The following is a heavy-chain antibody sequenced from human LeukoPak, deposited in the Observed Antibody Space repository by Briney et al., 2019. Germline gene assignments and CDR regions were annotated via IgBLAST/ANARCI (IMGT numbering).Heavy chain of an antibody. J-gene: IGHJ4*02. CDR2: ISSGGDTT. CDR3: ARDNYDTGGYYFD. Sequence: PGRSLRLSCAASGFTFSSYGMNWVRQAPGKGLDWVSCISSGGDTTYYADSVKGRFTISRDNAKNSLYLQMNSLRAEDTAVYYCARDNYDTGGYYFDWGQGTLVTVSS. CDR1: GFTFSSYG. D-gene: IGHD3-22*01. V-gene: IGHV3-48*04.